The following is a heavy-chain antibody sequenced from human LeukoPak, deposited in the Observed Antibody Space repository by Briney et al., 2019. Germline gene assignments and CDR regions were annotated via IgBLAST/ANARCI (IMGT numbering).Heavy chain of an antibody. J-gene: IGHJ4*02. V-gene: IGHV3-21*01. Sequence: GGSLRLSCAASEFTFSSYSMNWVRQAPGKGLEWVSSISSSSNIYYADSVKGRFAISRDNAKNELYLQMNSLRAEDTAVYYCARGAGYCTSSSCHLWSDYWGQGTLVTVSS. CDR3: ARGAGYCTSSSCHLWSDY. D-gene: IGHD2-2*01. CDR2: ISSSSNI. CDR1: EFTFSSYS.